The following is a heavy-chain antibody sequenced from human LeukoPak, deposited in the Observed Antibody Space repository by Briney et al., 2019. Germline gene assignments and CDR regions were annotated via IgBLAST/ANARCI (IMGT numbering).Heavy chain of an antibody. CDR2: IWYDGSNK. CDR3: ARDFGDIVVVPAPYSGMDV. Sequence: GGSLRLFCASAGFTFSSHGMHGVRQAPGKGLEWVAVIWYDGSNKYYADSVKGRFTISRDNSKNTLYLQMNSLRAEDTAVYYCARDFGDIVVVPAPYSGMDVWGKGTTVTVSS. J-gene: IGHJ6*04. D-gene: IGHD2-2*01. CDR1: GFTFSSHG. V-gene: IGHV3-33*01.